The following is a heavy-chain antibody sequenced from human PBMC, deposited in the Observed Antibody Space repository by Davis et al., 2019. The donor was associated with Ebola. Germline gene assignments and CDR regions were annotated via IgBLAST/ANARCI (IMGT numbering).Heavy chain of an antibody. CDR1: GYTFSAYY. Sequence: ASVKVSCKASGYTFSAYYIQWLRQTRRLGLEWMGRINPNSGDTDSARKFRGRITLTRDTSISTAYMELNNLAFDDTAVYYCATSAYYYDNNGHFTMWGQGTLVTVS. D-gene: IGHD3-22*01. CDR3: ATSAYYYDNNGHFTM. CDR2: INPNSGDT. V-gene: IGHV1-2*06. J-gene: IGHJ4*02.